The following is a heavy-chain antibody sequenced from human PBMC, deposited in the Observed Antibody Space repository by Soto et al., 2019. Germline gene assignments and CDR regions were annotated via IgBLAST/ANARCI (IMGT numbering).Heavy chain of an antibody. CDR3: ALRKTGSYFDY. Sequence: GGSLRLSCAGSGFIFSTYAMSWVRQAPGKGLEWVSGIGASGAGTYYTDSVKGRFTISRDNSKNTLYLQMNSLRVEDTAVYYCALRKTGSYFDYWGQGTLVTVSS. CDR2: IGASGAGT. J-gene: IGHJ4*02. CDR1: GFIFSTYA. V-gene: IGHV3-23*01. D-gene: IGHD1-26*01.